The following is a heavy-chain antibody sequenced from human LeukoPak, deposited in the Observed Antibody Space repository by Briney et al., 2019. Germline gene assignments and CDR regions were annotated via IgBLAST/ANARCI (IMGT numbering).Heavy chain of an antibody. V-gene: IGHV4-59*11. J-gene: IGHJ3*01. CDR1: GGSLSGHY. CDR2: VSYTGRT. CDR3: ARLLDNDISGDPETFDV. Sequence: SETLSLTCTVSGGSLSGHYWSWIRQPPGKRLEWIGYVSYTGRTKYNPSLQSRVTISIDTSKSQFSLKLTSVTSEDTAVYSCARLLDNDISGDPETFDVWGQGTTVSVSS. D-gene: IGHD3-22*01.